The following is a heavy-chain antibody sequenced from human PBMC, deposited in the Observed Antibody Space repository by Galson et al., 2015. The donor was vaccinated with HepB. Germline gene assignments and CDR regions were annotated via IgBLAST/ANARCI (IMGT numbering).Heavy chain of an antibody. CDR1: GFTFSSYG. CDR3: ARDKSGAFDI. Sequence: SLRLSCAASGFTFSSYGMHWVRQAPGKGLEWVANIKQDGSEKYYVDSVKGRFTISRDNAKNSLYLQMNSLRAEDTAVYYCARDKSGAFDIWGQGTMVTVSS. J-gene: IGHJ3*02. CDR2: IKQDGSEK. D-gene: IGHD1-26*01. V-gene: IGHV3-7*03.